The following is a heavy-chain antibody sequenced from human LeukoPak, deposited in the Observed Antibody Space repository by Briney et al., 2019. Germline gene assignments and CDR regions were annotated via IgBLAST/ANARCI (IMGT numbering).Heavy chain of an antibody. CDR3: ARDLPAYYDILTGYYLAPDAFDI. CDR2: INHSGST. J-gene: IGHJ3*02. D-gene: IGHD3-9*01. CDR1: GGSFSGYY. V-gene: IGHV4-34*01. Sequence: PSETLSLTCAVYGGSFSGYYWSWIRQPPGKGLEWIGEINHSGSTNYNPSLKSRVTISVDTSKNQFSLKLSPVTAADTAVYYCARDLPAYYDILTGYYLAPDAFDIWGQGTMVTVSS.